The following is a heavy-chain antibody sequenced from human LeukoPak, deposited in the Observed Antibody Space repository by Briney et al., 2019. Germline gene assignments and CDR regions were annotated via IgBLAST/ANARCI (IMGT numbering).Heavy chain of an antibody. CDR3: ARVLDYYGSGSYLGGNFDY. D-gene: IGHD3-10*01. Sequence: GGTLRLSCAASGFTFSTYSMSWVRQAPGKGLEWVSAITSNSTSIYFADSVKGRFTISRDNDKNLLYLQMNSLRAEGTAVYYCARVLDYYGSGSYLGGNFDYWGQGTLVTVSS. CDR1: GFTFSTYS. V-gene: IGHV3-21*01. J-gene: IGHJ4*02. CDR2: ITSNSTSI.